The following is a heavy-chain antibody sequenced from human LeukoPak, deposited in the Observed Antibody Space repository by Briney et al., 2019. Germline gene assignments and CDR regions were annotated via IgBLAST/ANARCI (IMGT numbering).Heavy chain of an antibody. Sequence: SETLSLTCTVSGGSISSSSYYWGWIRQPPGKGLQWIGSLYYSGSTYYNPSLKNRVTISVDTSKNQFSLKMSSVTAADTAVYYCARVVPAAINWFDPWGQGTLVTVSS. CDR1: GGSISSSSYY. CDR3: ARVVPAAINWFDP. D-gene: IGHD2-2*02. J-gene: IGHJ5*02. V-gene: IGHV4-39*01. CDR2: LYYSGST.